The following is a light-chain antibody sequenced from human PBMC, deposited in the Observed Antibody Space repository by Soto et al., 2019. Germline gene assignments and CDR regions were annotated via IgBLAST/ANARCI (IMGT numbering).Light chain of an antibody. CDR2: EVS. CDR1: SSDVGGHNY. CDR3: SSYSSTFTPHV. Sequence: QSALAQPASVSGSPGQSITISCTGTSSDVGGHNYVSWYQQHPGKAPKLLIYEVSNRPSGVSNRFSGSKSGNTASLTISGLQAEDEADYYCSSYSSTFTPHVFGTGTKVTVL. V-gene: IGLV2-14*01. J-gene: IGLJ1*01.